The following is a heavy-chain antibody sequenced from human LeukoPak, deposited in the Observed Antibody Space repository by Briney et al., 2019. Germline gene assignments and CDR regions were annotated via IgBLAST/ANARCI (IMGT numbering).Heavy chain of an antibody. CDR2: INLDGSER. CDR3: ARFNWNDSY. CDR1: GFTFNTYW. V-gene: IGHV3-7*05. Sequence: GGSLRLSCAASGFTFNTYWMGWVRQAPGEGLEWMANINLDGSERYYVDSVKGRFTISRDNAKNSLYLQMNSLRAEDTAVYYCARFNWNDSYWGQGTLVTVSS. J-gene: IGHJ4*02. D-gene: IGHD1-20*01.